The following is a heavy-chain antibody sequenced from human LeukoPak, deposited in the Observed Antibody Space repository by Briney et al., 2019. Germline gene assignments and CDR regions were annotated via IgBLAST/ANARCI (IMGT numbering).Heavy chain of an antibody. CDR3: ARHVYCSSLSCPFFNY. CDR1: GGSISSSYYS. D-gene: IGHD2-2*01. J-gene: IGHJ4*02. V-gene: IGHV4-39*01. CDR2: FSYSGGT. Sequence: PSETLSLNCTVSGGSISSSYYSWGWIHQPPGKGLEWIGSFSYSGGTYYNPSLRSRVTISVDTSKNHFSLNLSSVTAADTSVYYCARHVYCSSLSCPFFNYWGQGSLVTVSS.